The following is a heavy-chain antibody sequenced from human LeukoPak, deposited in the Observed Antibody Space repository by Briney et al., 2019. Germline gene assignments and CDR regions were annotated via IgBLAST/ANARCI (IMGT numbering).Heavy chain of an antibody. V-gene: IGHV4-59*12. CDR2: IYYSGST. D-gene: IGHD1-26*01. Sequence: SETLSLTCTVSGGSISSYYWSWIRQPPGKGLEWIGYIYYSGSTYYNPSLKSRVTISVDTSKNQFSLRLSSVTAADTAVYYCARSIVGAMSSFDYWGQGTLVTVSS. J-gene: IGHJ4*02. CDR3: ARSIVGAMSSFDY. CDR1: GGSISSYY.